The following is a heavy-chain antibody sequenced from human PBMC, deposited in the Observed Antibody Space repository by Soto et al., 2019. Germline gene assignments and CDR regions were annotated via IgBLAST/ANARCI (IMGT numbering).Heavy chain of an antibody. Sequence: QVQLQESGPGLVKPSQTLSLTCTVSGGSISSGGYYWSWIRQHPGKGLEWIGYIYYSGSTYYNPSLKSRVTISVDTAKNQFSLKLSSVTAADTAVYYCARGPGVVVVAATEGWFDPWGQGTLVTVSS. CDR1: GGSISSGGYY. CDR3: ARGPGVVVVAATEGWFDP. D-gene: IGHD2-15*01. J-gene: IGHJ5*02. CDR2: IYYSGST. V-gene: IGHV4-31*03.